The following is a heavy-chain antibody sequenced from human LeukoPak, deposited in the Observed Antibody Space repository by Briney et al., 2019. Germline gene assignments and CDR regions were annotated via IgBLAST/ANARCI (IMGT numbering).Heavy chain of an antibody. V-gene: IGHV4-34*01. CDR1: GGSFSGYY. D-gene: IGHD6-13*01. CDR3: ARGGRSSWYRSPGWFDP. J-gene: IGHJ5*02. CDR2: INHSGST. Sequence: KPSETLSLTCAVYGGSFSGYYWSWIRQPPGKGLEWIGEINHSGSTNYNPSLKSRVTISVDTSKNQFSLKLSSVTAADTAVYYCARGGRSSWYRSPGWFDPWGQGTLVTVSS.